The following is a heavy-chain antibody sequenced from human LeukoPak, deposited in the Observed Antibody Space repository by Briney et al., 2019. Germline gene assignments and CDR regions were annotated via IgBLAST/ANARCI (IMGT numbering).Heavy chain of an antibody. CDR2: ISYDGSNK. V-gene: IGHV3-30*18. D-gene: IGHD2-2*01. Sequence: GGSLRLSCAASGFTFSSYGMHWVRQAPGKGLEWVAVISYDGSNKYYADSVKGRFTISGDNSKNTLYLQMNSLRAEDTAVYYCAKPSSTSIYYFDYWGQGTLVTVSS. CDR3: AKPSSTSIYYFDY. J-gene: IGHJ4*02. CDR1: GFTFSSYG.